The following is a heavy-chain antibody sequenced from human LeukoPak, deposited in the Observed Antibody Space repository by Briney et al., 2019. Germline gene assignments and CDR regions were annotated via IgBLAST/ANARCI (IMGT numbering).Heavy chain of an antibody. CDR3: ATVLAMIVVVNGGWGAFDI. J-gene: IGHJ3*02. CDR1: GYTLTELS. V-gene: IGHV1-24*01. D-gene: IGHD3-22*01. CDR2: FDPEDGET. Sequence: EASVKVSCKVSGYTLTELSMHWVRQAPGKGLEWMGGFDPEDGETIYAQKFQGRVTMTEDTSTDTAYMELSSLRSEDTAVYYCATVLAMIVVVNGGWGAFDIWGQGTMVTVSS.